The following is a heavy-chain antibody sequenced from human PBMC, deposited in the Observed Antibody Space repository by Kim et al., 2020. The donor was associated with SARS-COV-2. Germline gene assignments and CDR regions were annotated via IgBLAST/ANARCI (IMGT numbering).Heavy chain of an antibody. V-gene: IGHV4-39*01. J-gene: IGHJ3*02. CDR1: GDSISSSSYY. Sequence: SETLSLTCTVFGDSISSSSYYWGWIRQPPGKGLEWIGTIYYSGSTYYNPSLKSRVTMSVDKSKNQFSLKLSSVTAADTAVYYCSRHAQSNGRSYRSGAFDIWGQGTMVTVSS. CDR3: SRHAQSNGRSYRSGAFDI. D-gene: IGHD1-26*01. CDR2: IYYSGST.